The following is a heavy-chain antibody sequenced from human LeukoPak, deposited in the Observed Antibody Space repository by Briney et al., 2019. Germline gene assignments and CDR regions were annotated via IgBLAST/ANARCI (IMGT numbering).Heavy chain of an antibody. V-gene: IGHV4-59*01. Sequence: SETLSLTCTVSGGSISSYYWSWIRQPPGKGLEWIGYIYYSGSTNYNPSLKSRVTISVDTSKNQFSLKLSSVTAADTAVYYCARDQGYCSGGSCYSMVRPYYYYGMDVWGQGTTVTVSS. CDR3: ARDQGYCSGGSCYSMVRPYYYYGMDV. J-gene: IGHJ6*02. CDR1: GGSISSYY. D-gene: IGHD2-15*01. CDR2: IYYSGST.